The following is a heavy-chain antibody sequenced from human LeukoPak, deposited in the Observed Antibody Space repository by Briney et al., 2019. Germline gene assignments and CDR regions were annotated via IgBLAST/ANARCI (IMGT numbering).Heavy chain of an antibody. V-gene: IGHV1-8*01. CDR1: GYTFTSYD. CDR3: ARTTAGTYYYYMDV. J-gene: IGHJ6*03. Sequence: ASVKVSCKASGYTFTSYDINWVRQATGQGLEWVGWMNPNSGNAGYAQKFQGRVTMTRNTSISTAYMELSSLRSEDTAVYYCARTTAGTYYYYMDVWGKGTTVTVSS. CDR2: MNPNSGNA. D-gene: IGHD1/OR15-1a*01.